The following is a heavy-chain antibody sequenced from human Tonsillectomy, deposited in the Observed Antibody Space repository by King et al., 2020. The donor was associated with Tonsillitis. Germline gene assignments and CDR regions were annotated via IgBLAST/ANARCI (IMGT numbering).Heavy chain of an antibody. Sequence: VQLVESGGGLVKPGGSLRLSCAASVFTFNNAWMNWVRQAPGKGLEWVGRIKSKADGGTTDYAAPVKARFTISRDDSKNTLSLQMNSLKIEETAVYYCTRAGSGYDWNDYYYYMDVWGTGTTVTVSS. D-gene: IGHD1-20*01. CDR3: TRAGSGYDWNDYYYYMDV. J-gene: IGHJ6*03. V-gene: IGHV3-15*07. CDR1: VFTFNNAW. CDR2: IKSKADGGTT.